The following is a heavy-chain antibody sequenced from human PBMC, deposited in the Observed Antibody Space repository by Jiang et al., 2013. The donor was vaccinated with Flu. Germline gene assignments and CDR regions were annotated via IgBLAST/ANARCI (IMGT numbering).Heavy chain of an antibody. CDR3: ARGVQSSGPYLYYFDF. J-gene: IGHJ4*02. V-gene: IGHV3-21*01. CDR2: ISSSGSYI. D-gene: IGHD3-22*01. Sequence: QLVESGGGLVKPGRSLRLSCAASGFTFSSYSMNWVRQAPGKGLEWVSSISSSGSYINYADSVQGRFTIFRDNAKNSLYLQMNSLRAEDTAVYFCARGVQSSGPYLYYFDFWGQGTLVTVSS. CDR1: GFTFSSYS.